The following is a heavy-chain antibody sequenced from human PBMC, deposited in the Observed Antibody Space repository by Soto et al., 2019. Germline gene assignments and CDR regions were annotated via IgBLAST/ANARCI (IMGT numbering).Heavy chain of an antibody. CDR3: VKDDRILGRRYFDL. CDR2: ISFSDGGT. Sequence: EEQLLESGGGLIQPGGSLRLACAASGFTFSSYAMTWVRQAPGKGLEWVSSISFSDGGTYYADSVKGRLTISRANSKNTLFLQMNSLRIADSAFYYCVKDDRILGRRYFDLWGRGTLVTVSS. J-gene: IGHJ2*01. V-gene: IGHV3-23*01. CDR1: GFTFSSYA. D-gene: IGHD2-15*01.